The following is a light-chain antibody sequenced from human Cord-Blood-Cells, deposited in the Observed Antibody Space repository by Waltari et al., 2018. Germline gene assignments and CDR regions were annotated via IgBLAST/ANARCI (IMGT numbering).Light chain of an antibody. CDR2: DVS. Sequence: QSALTQPAPVSGSPGQSTTISCTGTSSDVGGYNSVSWYQQHPGKAPKLMIYDVSKRPSGVSNRFSGSKSGNTASLTISGLQAEDEADYYCSSYTSSSTYWVFGGGTKLTVL. J-gene: IGLJ3*02. V-gene: IGLV2-14*01. CDR1: SSDVGGYNS. CDR3: SSYTSSSTYWV.